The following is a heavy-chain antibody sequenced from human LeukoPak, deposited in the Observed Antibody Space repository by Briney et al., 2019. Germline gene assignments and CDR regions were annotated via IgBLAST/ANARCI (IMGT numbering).Heavy chain of an antibody. J-gene: IGHJ4*02. Sequence: GGTLRLSSAASAFTFCGIAMSWVRTAPGQRLEWVLDLRRSGGSTYSADTVKGRFTISRENSKNTLYLQMNSLRVEDTAVYYCAKSGDSSSGYLFDFDYWGQGTLVTVSS. CDR3: AKSGDSSSGYLFDFDY. V-gene: IGHV3-23*01. CDR1: AFTFCGIA. D-gene: IGHD6-13*01. CDR2: LRRSGGST.